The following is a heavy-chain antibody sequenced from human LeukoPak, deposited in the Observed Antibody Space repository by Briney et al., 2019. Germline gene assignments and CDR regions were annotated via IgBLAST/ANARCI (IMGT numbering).Heavy chain of an antibody. V-gene: IGHV4-31*03. D-gene: IGHD3-22*01. J-gene: IGHJ4*02. CDR1: GASFNSDDQY. CDR3: SRGLDSRKLGS. Sequence: SETLSLTCTVSGASFNSDDQYWNWIRQSPGKGLEWIGSIHPSGMLYNNPSLESRVTMSRDTSKNQFSLNLNSVTAADTAVYFCSRGLDSRKLGSWGQGILVTVSS. CDR2: IHPSGML.